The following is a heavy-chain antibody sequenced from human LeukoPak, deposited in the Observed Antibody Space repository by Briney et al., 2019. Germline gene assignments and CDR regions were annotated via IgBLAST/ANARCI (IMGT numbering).Heavy chain of an antibody. J-gene: IGHJ5*02. D-gene: IGHD4-11*01. CDR1: GYSFTGYC. V-gene: IGHV1-2*02. Sequence: ASVKVSCKASGYSFTGYCMHWVRQAPGQALEWIGWINPNSGGTNYAQKFQGRVTMTRDTSISTAYMELSRLRSDDTAVYYCARDGESDYSNVNWFDPWGQGTLVTVSS. CDR3: ARDGESDYSNVNWFDP. CDR2: INPNSGGT.